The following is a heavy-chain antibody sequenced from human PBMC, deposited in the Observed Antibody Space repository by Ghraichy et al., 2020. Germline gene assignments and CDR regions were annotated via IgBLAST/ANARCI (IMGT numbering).Heavy chain of an antibody. Sequence: LSLTCAASGFTFSSFRMHWVRQAPGKGLVWVSRITSEGSTTDYSDSVKGRFTISRDNAKNTLCLQINSPGADDTPVYYCARVAVGPTRPGLDFWGLGTTLAVS. CDR3: ARVAVGPTRPGLDF. CDR1: GFTFSSFR. D-gene: IGHD1-26*01. CDR2: ITSEGSTT. V-gene: IGHV3-74*01. J-gene: IGHJ6*02.